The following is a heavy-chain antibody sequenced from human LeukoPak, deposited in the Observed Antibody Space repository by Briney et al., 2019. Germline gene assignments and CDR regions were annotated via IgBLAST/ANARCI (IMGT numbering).Heavy chain of an antibody. V-gene: IGHV1-58*01. CDR3: AAGLRSYGSSGYYAFDI. CDR2: IVVGSGNT. J-gene: IGHJ3*02. Sequence: SVKVSCKASGFTFTSSAVQWVRQARGQRLEWIGWIVVGSGNTNYAQKFQERVTITRDMSTSTAYMELSSLRSEDTAVYYCAAGLRSYGSSGYYAFDIWGQGTMVTVSS. D-gene: IGHD3-22*01. CDR1: GFTFTSSA.